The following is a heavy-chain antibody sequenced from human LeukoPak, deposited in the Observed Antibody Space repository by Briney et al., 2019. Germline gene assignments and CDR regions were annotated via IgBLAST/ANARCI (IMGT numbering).Heavy chain of an antibody. CDR1: GDSVSSNSAA. D-gene: IGHD3-10*01. CDR3: ARDDGSGSYYRGWSFHH. V-gene: IGHV6-1*01. Sequence: SQTLSLTCAISGDSVSSNSAAWNWIRQSPSRGLEWLGRTYYRSKWYNDYAVSVKSRITINPDTFKNQFSLQLNSVTPEDTAVYYCARDDGSGSYYRGWSFHHWGQGTLVTVSS. J-gene: IGHJ1*01. CDR2: TYYRSKWYN.